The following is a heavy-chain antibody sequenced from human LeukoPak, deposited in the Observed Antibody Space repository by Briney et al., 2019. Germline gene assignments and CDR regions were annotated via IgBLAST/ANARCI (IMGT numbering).Heavy chain of an antibody. V-gene: IGHV3-21*01. CDR2: ISRDSRTI. CDR1: GFTFSSYS. J-gene: IGHJ4*02. D-gene: IGHD3-16*01. Sequence: PGESLRLSCAASGFTFSSYSVNWVRQAPGKGLEWVSIISRDSRTIIYADSVKGRFTISRDNAKNSLYLQMNSLRAEDTAVYFCGASPPGGPIDYWGQGALVSVSS. CDR3: GASPPGGPIDY.